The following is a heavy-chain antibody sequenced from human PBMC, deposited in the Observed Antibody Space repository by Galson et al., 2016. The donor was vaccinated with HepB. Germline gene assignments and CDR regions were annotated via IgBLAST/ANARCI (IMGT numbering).Heavy chain of an antibody. V-gene: IGHV3-23*01. CDR1: GFTFSSYA. J-gene: IGHJ4*02. Sequence: SLRLSCAGSGFTFSSYAMNWVRQAPGKGLEWVSGISGSGDSTYYADSVKGRFTVSRDNSKNTLFLQLNSLRAEDTAVYYCAKDGLGWLGELLPDDYWGQGTLVTVSS. CDR2: ISGSGDST. D-gene: IGHD3-10*01. CDR3: AKDGLGWLGELLPDDY.